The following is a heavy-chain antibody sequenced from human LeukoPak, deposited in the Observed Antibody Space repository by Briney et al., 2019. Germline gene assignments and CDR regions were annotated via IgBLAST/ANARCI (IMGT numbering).Heavy chain of an antibody. D-gene: IGHD1-26*01. CDR1: GDSISSDSYY. V-gene: IGHV4-39*01. Sequence: PSETLSLTCTVSGDSISSDSYYWGWIRQPPGKRLEWIGSIYYSGTTYYNPSLKSRVAISVDTSKSQFSLRLSSVTTTDTAVYYCARRASGSYSYWGQGTLVTVSS. CDR3: ARRASGSYSY. CDR2: IYYSGTT. J-gene: IGHJ4*02.